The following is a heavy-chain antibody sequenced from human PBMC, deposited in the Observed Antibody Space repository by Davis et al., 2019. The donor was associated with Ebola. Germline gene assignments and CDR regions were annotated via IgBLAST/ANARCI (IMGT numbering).Heavy chain of an antibody. CDR2: IGPYNANT. D-gene: IGHD3-22*01. J-gene: IGHJ5*02. CDR3: AREVVYFDSSAVQNNWFYP. CDR1: GYTFTSHG. Sequence: ASVKVSCKASGYTFTSHGNTWVRQNPGQGLGWMGWIGPYNANTKYPEKFQGRVTMTTDTSTSTVYMELRSLRSDDTGVYYCAREVVYFDSSAVQNNWFYPWGQGTLVTVSS. V-gene: IGHV1-18*04.